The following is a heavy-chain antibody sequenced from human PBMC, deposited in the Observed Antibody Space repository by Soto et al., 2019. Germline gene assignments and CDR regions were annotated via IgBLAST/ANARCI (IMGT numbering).Heavy chain of an antibody. Sequence: GASVKVPCKVSVYTLAGISMHWIRQAPGKGSAWVESFVPAEGETKYARKFQVRLTMTEDATTETAYMELRSLTSDDTAVYYFATDGLVQTNYFDYWGQGTLVTVSS. V-gene: IGHV1-24*01. D-gene: IGHD6-6*01. CDR2: FVPAEGET. J-gene: IGHJ4*02. CDR1: VYTLAGIS. CDR3: ATDGLVQTNYFDY.